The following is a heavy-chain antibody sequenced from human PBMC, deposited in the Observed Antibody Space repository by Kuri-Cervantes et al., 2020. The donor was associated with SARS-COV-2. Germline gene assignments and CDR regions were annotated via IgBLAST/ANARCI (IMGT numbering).Heavy chain of an antibody. CDR1: GFTFSSYS. CDR3: ARDGSRYSTSSFNYYYYMDV. Sequence: GESLKISWAASGFTFSSYSMNWVRQAPGKGLGWVSFISSSSNYIYYADSLKGRFTISRDNAKNSLYLQMNSPRAEDTAVYYCARDGSRYSTSSFNYYYYMDVWGKGTTVTVSS. CDR2: ISSSSNYI. D-gene: IGHD6-6*01. V-gene: IGHV3-21*01. J-gene: IGHJ6*03.